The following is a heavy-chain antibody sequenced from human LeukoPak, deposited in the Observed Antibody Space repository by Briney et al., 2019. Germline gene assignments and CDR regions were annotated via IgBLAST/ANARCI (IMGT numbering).Heavy chain of an antibody. CDR3: ARGRGVVPTAMLVY. Sequence: GGSLRLSCAASGFTFSSYDMHWVRQAPGKGLEWVAVISDDGSNKYDADSVKGRFTISRDNSKNTLYLQTNSLRAEDTAVYHCARGRGVVPTAMLVYWGQGTLVTVSS. V-gene: IGHV3-30-3*01. J-gene: IGHJ4*02. CDR1: GFTFSSYD. D-gene: IGHD2-2*01. CDR2: ISDDGSNK.